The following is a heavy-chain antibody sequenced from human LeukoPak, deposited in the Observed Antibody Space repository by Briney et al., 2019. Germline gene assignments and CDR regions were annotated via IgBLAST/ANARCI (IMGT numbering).Heavy chain of an antibody. CDR1: GGSISSGSYY. Sequence: SETLSLTCTVSGGSISSGSYYWSWIRQPAGKGLEWIGRIYTSGSTNYNPSLKSRVTISVDTSKNQFSLKLSSVTAADTAVYYCARAVITMIAPSGDWFDPWGQGTLVTVSS. J-gene: IGHJ5*02. CDR3: ARAVITMIAPSGDWFDP. CDR2: IYTSGST. V-gene: IGHV4-61*02. D-gene: IGHD3-22*01.